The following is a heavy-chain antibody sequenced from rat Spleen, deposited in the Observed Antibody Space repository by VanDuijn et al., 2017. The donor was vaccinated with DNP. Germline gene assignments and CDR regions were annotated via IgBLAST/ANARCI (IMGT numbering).Heavy chain of an antibody. J-gene: IGHJ3*01. CDR1: GFTFSDSA. CDR2: IIYDGSHT. CDR3: AKERYSTPFAY. Sequence: EVQLVESGGGVVQPGNSLKLSCAASGFTFSDSAMAWVRQSPKMGLEWVATIIYDGSHTFYRDSVKGRFTISRYNAGNTVYLQMNSLRSEDTATYYCAKERYSTPFAYWGQGTLVTVSS. D-gene: IGHD1-11*01. V-gene: IGHV5-17*01.